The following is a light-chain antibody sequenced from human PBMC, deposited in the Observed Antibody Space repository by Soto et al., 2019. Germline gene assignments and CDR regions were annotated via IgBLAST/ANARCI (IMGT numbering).Light chain of an antibody. J-gene: IGKJ1*01. Sequence: EIVMTQSPATLSVSPGERATLSCRASQSVSSNLAWYQQKPGQAPRLLIYGASTRATGIPARFSGSGSGTEFTLTISSLQSEDFATYYCLQDYNSPRTFGQGTKVEI. CDR3: LQDYNSPRT. CDR1: QSVSSN. V-gene: IGKV3-15*01. CDR2: GAS.